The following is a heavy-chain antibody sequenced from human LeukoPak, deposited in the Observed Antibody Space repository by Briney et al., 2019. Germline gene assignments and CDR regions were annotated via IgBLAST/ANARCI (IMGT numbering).Heavy chain of an antibody. V-gene: IGHV3-48*01. CDR3: ARDAASGNNWFDP. J-gene: IGHJ5*02. CDR1: GFTFSSYS. Sequence: GGSLRLSCAASGFTFSSYSLNWVRQAPGKGLEWVSYISPSSSSTYYADSVKGRFTFSRDNARNSLYLQMNSLSTEDTALYYCARDAASGNNWFDPWGQGTLVTVSS. D-gene: IGHD3-3*01. CDR2: ISPSSSST.